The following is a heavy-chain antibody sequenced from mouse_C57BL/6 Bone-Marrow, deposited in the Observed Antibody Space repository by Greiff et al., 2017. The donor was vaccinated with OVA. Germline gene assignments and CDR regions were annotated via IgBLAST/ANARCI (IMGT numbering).Heavy chain of an antibody. J-gene: IGHJ1*03. Sequence: QVQLQQPGAELVMPGASVKLSCKASGYTFTSYWMHWVKQRPGQGLEWIGEIDPSDSYTNYNQKFKGKSTLTVDKSSSTAYMQLSSLTSEASAVYYCARGDTTVVATEYFDVWGTGTTVTVSS. CDR2: IDPSDSYT. CDR3: ARGDTTVVATEYFDV. D-gene: IGHD1-1*01. CDR1: GYTFTSYW. V-gene: IGHV1-69*01.